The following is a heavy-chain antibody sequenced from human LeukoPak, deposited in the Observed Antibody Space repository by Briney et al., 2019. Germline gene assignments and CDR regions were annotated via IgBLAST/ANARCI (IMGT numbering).Heavy chain of an antibody. Sequence: PGGSLRLSCAASGFTFSSYGMHWVRQAPGKGLEWVAVIWYDGSNKYYADSVKGRFTISGDNSKNTLYLQMNSLRAEDTAVYYCARDACRRCPALPYYYYGMDVWGQGTTVTVSS. CDR1: GFTFSSYG. CDR2: IWYDGSNK. J-gene: IGHJ6*02. V-gene: IGHV3-33*01. D-gene: IGHD1-14*01. CDR3: ARDACRRCPALPYYYYGMDV.